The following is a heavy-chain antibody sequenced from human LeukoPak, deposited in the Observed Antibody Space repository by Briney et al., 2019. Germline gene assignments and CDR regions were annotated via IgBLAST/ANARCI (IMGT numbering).Heavy chain of an antibody. J-gene: IGHJ4*02. V-gene: IGHV3-53*01. CDR1: GFTISSNY. Sequence: GGSLRLSCAASGFTISSNYMTWVRPALGRGLQWVSVIYSDGSTFYADSVKGRFTISRDSSKNTLYLQMNSLRAEDTAVYYCARDHRIGGSWGQGTLVTVSS. D-gene: IGHD3-16*01. CDR3: ARDHRIGGS. CDR2: IYSDGST.